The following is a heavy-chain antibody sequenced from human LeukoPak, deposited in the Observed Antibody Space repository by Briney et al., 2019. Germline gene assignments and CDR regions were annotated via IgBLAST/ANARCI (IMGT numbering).Heavy chain of an antibody. CDR1: GYTFTSYA. V-gene: IGHV1-69*05. D-gene: IGHD3-3*01. Sequence: GASVKVSCKASGYTFTSYAISWVRQAPGQGLEWMGGIIPIFGTANYAQKFQGRVTITTDESTSTAYMELSSLRSEDTAVYYCARGHRKNYDFWSGYFAFDIWGQGTMVTVSS. CDR2: IIPIFGTA. J-gene: IGHJ3*02. CDR3: ARGHRKNYDFWSGYFAFDI.